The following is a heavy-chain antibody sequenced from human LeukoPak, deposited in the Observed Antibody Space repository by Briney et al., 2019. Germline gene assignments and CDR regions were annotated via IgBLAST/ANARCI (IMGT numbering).Heavy chain of an antibody. J-gene: IGHJ3*02. D-gene: IGHD3-22*01. Sequence: SETLFLTCSVSGASISSSDYFWGWIRQSPGKGLERIGNIYDSGSTYYNPSLRSRVTLSADTSKNQFSLKLTSVTAADTAVYYCARLPKYYYDSSGYYHGAFDIWGQGTMVTVSS. V-gene: IGHV4-39*01. CDR1: GASISSSDYF. CDR3: ARLPKYYYDSSGYYHGAFDI. CDR2: IYDSGST.